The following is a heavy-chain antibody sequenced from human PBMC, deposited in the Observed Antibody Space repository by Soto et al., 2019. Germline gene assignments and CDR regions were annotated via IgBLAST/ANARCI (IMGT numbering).Heavy chain of an antibody. J-gene: IGHJ4*02. Sequence: EVQLVESGGGLVQPGGSLRLSCAASGFTFSGDWMHWVRQAAGKGLVWVSRINMDGSSTNYADSVKGRFTISRDSAKNTLYLQMNSLRVDDTAVYYCARGPRGLYHHDYWGQGALVTVSS. CDR3: ARGPRGLYHHDY. V-gene: IGHV3-74*01. CDR1: GFTFSGDW. D-gene: IGHD2-2*01. CDR2: INMDGSST.